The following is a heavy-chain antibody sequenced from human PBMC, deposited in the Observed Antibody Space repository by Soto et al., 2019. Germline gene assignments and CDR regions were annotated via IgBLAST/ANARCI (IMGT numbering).Heavy chain of an antibody. CDR3: AKYSYGTFDY. V-gene: IGHV3-23*01. J-gene: IGHJ4*02. CDR1: EFTFSSYA. CDR2: ISGSGGST. D-gene: IGHD5-18*01. Sequence: GGSLRLSCAASEFTFSSYATSWVRQSPGKGLEWVSTISGSGGSTYYADSVKGRFTISRDNSKNTLYLQMNSLRAEDTAVYYCAKYSYGTFDYWGQGMLVTVSS.